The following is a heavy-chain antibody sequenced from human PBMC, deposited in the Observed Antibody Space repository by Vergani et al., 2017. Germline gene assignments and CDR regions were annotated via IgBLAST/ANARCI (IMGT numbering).Heavy chain of an antibody. CDR3: ARTRGGPPYRMGLYYFDF. Sequence: QVTFQESGPALVNPRQALTLTCTFSGFSLTSSGMRVRWFRQSPGKALEWLARIDWDDDKFYSASLKTRLAISKDLSNDLVVLTMTNMGPADTGTYYCARTRGGPPYRMGLYYFDFWGQGTLVTVSS. CDR2: IDWDDDK. D-gene: IGHD3-16*01. CDR1: GFSLTSSGMR. V-gene: IGHV2-70*04. J-gene: IGHJ4*02.